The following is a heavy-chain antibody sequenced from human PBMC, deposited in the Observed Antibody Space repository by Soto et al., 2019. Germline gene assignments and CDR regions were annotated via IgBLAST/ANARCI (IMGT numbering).Heavy chain of an antibody. V-gene: IGHV6-1*01. J-gene: IGHJ5*02. CDR1: GDSVSGNSAA. CDR2: TYYRSRWYN. D-gene: IGHD6-13*01. Sequence: SQTLSLTCAISGDSVSGNSAAWNWIRQSPSRGLEWLGRTYYRSRWYNDYAVSVKSRITVTPDTSKNQFSLHLNSVTPEDTAVYYCAREPGIAAAGWFDHWGQGTLVTVSS. CDR3: AREPGIAAAGWFDH.